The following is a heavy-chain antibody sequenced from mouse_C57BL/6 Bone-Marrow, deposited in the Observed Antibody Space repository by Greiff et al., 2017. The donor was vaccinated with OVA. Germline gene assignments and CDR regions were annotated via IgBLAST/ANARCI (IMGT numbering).Heavy chain of an antibody. CDR3: ARSNYGGLAMDY. Sequence: VQLQQSGPELVKPGASVKISCKASGYSFTIYYIHWVKQRPGQGLEWIGWIYPGSVSTKYNEKFKGKATLTADTSSSTAYMQLSSLTSEDSAVYYCARSNYGGLAMDYWGQGTSVTVSS. V-gene: IGHV1-66*01. CDR2: IYPGSVST. J-gene: IGHJ4*01. D-gene: IGHD2-5*01. CDR1: GYSFTIYY.